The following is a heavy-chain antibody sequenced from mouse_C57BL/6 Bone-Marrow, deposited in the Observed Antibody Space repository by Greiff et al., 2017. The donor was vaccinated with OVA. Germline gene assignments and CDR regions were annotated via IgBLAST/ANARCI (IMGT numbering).Heavy chain of an antibody. CDR3: TRAVPYYYAMDY. J-gene: IGHJ4*01. Sequence: DVHLVESGEGLVKPGGSLKLSCAASGFTFSSYAMSWVRQTPEKRLEWVAYISSGGDYIYYADTVKGRFTISRDNARNTLYLQMSSLKSEDTAMYYCTRAVPYYYAMDYWGQGTSVTVSS. V-gene: IGHV5-9-1*02. CDR2: ISSGGDYI. CDR1: GFTFSSYA.